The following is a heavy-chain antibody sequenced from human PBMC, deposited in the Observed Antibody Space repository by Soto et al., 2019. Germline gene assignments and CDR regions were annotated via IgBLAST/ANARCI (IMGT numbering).Heavy chain of an antibody. CDR3: ARDRKVINLFDY. D-gene: IGHD3-22*01. CDR1: GGSFSGYY. V-gene: IGHV4-34*01. Sequence: TLSLTCAVYGGSFSGYYWTWIRQPPGTGLAWIGEINHSGSTNYNPSLKSRVTISVDTSKNQFSLKLTSVTAADTAVYYCARDRKVINLFDYWGQGTLVTVSS. J-gene: IGHJ5*01. CDR2: INHSGST.